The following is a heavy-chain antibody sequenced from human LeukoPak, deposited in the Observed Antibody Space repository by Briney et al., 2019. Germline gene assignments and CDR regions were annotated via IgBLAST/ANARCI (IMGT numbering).Heavy chain of an antibody. CDR1: GGSISSYY. D-gene: IGHD3-10*01. CDR2: IYTSGST. J-gene: IGHJ6*03. V-gene: IGHV4-4*07. Sequence: PSETLSLACTVSGGSISSYYWSWIRQPAGKGLEWIGRIYTSGSTNYNPSLESRVTMSVDTSKNQFSLKLSSVIAADTAVYYCARELLWFGESHEYYYYYMDVWGKGTTVTISS. CDR3: ARELLWFGESHEYYYYYMDV.